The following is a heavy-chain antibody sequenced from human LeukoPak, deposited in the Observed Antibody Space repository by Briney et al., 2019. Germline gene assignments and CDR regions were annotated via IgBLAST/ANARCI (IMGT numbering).Heavy chain of an antibody. D-gene: IGHD5-24*01. CDR2: IFHSGST. J-gene: IGHJ4*02. Sequence: SETLSLTCTVSGASISSYYWSWIRQPPGKGLEWIGYIFHSGSTNYNPSLKSRVTISVDTSKNQFSLKLSSVTAADTAVYYCARESERWPFDCWGQGTLVAVSS. V-gene: IGHV4-59*01. CDR1: GASISSYY. CDR3: ARESERWPFDC.